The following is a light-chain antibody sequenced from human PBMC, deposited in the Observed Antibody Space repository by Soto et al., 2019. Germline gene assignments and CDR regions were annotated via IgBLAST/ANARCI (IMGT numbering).Light chain of an antibody. CDR2: DAS. CDR1: QSISSW. Sequence: IQMTQSPSTLSASVGDRVTITCRASQSISSWLAWYQQKPGKAPKLLIYDASSLESGVPSRFSGSGSGTEFTPTISSLQPDDFATYYCQQSGTFGQGTKLEIK. J-gene: IGKJ2*01. V-gene: IGKV1-5*01. CDR3: QQSGT.